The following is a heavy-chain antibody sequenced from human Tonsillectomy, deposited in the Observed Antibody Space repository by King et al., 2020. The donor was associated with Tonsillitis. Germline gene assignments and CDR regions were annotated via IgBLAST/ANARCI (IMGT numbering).Heavy chain of an antibody. CDR3: ATERMKFFDY. CDR1: GFTFDHYT. V-gene: IGHV3-43*01. J-gene: IGHJ4*02. D-gene: IGHD2-15*01. Sequence: VQLVESGGVVVQPGGSLRLSCAASGFTFDHYTMHWVRQAPGKGLEWVSFLTSDGGYTYYADSVKGRFTISRDNSKNSLHLQMNSLRTEDTALYYCATERMKFFDYWGQGTLVTVSS. CDR2: LTSDGGYT.